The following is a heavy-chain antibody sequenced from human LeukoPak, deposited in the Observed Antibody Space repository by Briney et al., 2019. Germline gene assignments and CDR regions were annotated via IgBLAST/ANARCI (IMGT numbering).Heavy chain of an antibody. D-gene: IGHD3/OR15-3a*01. CDR1: GFTFSSYA. V-gene: IGHV3-23*01. Sequence: GGSLRLSCAASGFTFSSYAMSWVRQAPGKGLEGVSVISGSGGSTFFADSVKGRFTICRHNSKNTLYLQMNSLRAEDTALYYCVGGRNMDFFDFWGQGTLVTVSS. CDR3: VGGRNMDFFDF. J-gene: IGHJ4*02. CDR2: ISGSGGST.